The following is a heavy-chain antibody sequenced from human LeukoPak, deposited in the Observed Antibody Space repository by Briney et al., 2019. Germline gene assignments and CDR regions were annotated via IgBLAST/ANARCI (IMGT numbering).Heavy chain of an antibody. CDR2: VNADGGNT. CDR3: TKRVKYGGTWDHFAD. V-gene: IGHV3-23*01. Sequence: GGSLRLSCAASGFAFDNYRMSWVRQAPGKGLEWVSTVNADGGNTYYADSVKGRLTISRDNSKSTLILQMNSLRVEDTALYYCTKRVKYGGTWDHFADWGQGTLVTVSS. CDR1: GFAFDNYR. J-gene: IGHJ4*02. D-gene: IGHD1-26*01.